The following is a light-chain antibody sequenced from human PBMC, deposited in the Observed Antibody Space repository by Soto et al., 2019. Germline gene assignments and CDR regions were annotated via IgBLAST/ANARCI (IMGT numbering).Light chain of an antibody. J-gene: IGLJ1*01. Sequence: QSALTQPASVAGSPGQSITLSCTGTNSDVGGYNYVSWYQQHPGKAPELMIYEVSHRPSGVSNRFSGSKSDNTASLTISGLQAEDEADYYCSSYTSISTLYVFGTGTKLTVL. V-gene: IGLV2-14*01. CDR3: SSYTSISTLYV. CDR2: EVS. CDR1: NSDVGGYNY.